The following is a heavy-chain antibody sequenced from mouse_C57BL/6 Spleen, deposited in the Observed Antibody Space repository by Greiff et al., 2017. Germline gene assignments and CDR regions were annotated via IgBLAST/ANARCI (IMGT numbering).Heavy chain of an antibody. V-gene: IGHV1-39*01. CDR1: GYSFTDYN. D-gene: IGHD1-1*01. CDR2: INPNYGTT. CDR3: ARRYCGSSYGYFDV. Sequence: VQLKQPGPELVKPGASVKISCKASGYSFTDYNMNWVKQSNGKSLEWIGVINPNYGTTSYNQKFKGKATLTVDQSSSTAYMQLNSLTSEDSAVYYCARRYCGSSYGYFDVWGTGTTVTVSS. J-gene: IGHJ1*03.